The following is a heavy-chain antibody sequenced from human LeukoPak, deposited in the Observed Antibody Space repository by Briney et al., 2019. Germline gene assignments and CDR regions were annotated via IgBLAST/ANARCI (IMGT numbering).Heavy chain of an antibody. CDR2: ISASGGKT. CDR1: GFIFNDYA. V-gene: IGHV3-23*01. J-gene: IGHJ4*02. D-gene: IGHD3-10*01. CDR3: AKWTRTTLFRGDRARFDS. Sequence: GGSLRLSCAASGFIFNDYAMSWVRQVPGKGLECVSVISASGGKTYYADSVKGRFTISRDTSKTTISLRMNSLRVEDSAVYYCAKWTRTTLFRGDRARFDSWGQGTLVTVSS.